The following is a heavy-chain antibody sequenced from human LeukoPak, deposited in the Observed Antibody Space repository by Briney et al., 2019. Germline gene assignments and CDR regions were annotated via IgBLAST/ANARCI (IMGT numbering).Heavy chain of an antibody. D-gene: IGHD6-13*01. V-gene: IGHV3-7*01. Sequence: QPGGSLRLSCAASGFAFGSYWMSWVRQAPGKGLEWVANIEQNGSEKDYVDSVKGRFTISRDNAKNSLFLQMNSLRAEDTAAYYCARTSTPGYSSSWFDYWGQGTLVIVSS. CDR3: ARTSTPGYSSSWFDY. CDR1: GFAFGSYW. J-gene: IGHJ4*02. CDR2: IEQNGSEK.